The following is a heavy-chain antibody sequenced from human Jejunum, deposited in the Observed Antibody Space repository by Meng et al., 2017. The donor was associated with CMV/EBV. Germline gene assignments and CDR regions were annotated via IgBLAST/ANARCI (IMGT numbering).Heavy chain of an antibody. CDR1: GSA. Sequence: GSAVHWVRRASGKGLEWVGRSRSKANNYATAYAASVKGRFTFSRDDSENTAYLQMNSLKTEDTAVYYCSSSCSGATCYDYYGMDVWGQGTTVTVSS. CDR3: SSSCSGATCYDYYGMDV. J-gene: IGHJ6*02. D-gene: IGHD2-15*01. V-gene: IGHV3-73*01. CDR2: SRSKANNYAT.